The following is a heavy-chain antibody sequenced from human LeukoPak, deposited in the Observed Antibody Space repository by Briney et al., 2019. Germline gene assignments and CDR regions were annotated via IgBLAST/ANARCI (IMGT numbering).Heavy chain of an antibody. Sequence: GGSLRLSCAASGFTFSSYSMNWVRQAPGKGLEWVSSISSSSSYIYYADSVKGRFTISRDNAKDSLYLQMNSLRAEDTAVYYCAREKLAMVRGVRGYYFDYWGQGTLVTVSS. D-gene: IGHD3-10*01. CDR3: AREKLAMVRGVRGYYFDY. J-gene: IGHJ4*02. CDR2: ISSSSSYI. V-gene: IGHV3-21*01. CDR1: GFTFSSYS.